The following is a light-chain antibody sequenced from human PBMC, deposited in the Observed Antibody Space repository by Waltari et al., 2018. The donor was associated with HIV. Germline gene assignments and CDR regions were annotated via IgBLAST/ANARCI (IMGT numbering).Light chain of an antibody. Sequence: QSALTQPASVSGSPGQSVIIPCTGSTSDIAYSNYVPWYQQHSGKAPKALIYEVTNRAPGMSSRFAGAKSGHAAYLTFSGLQTDDEGDYFCSSYTKSGIVVFGGGT. CDR3: SSYTKSGIVV. CDR1: TSDIAYSNY. CDR2: EVT. V-gene: IGLV2-14*01. J-gene: IGLJ2*01.